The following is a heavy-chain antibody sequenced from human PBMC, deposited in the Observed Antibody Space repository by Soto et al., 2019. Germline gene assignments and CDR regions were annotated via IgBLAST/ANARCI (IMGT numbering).Heavy chain of an antibody. CDR2: ISYDGSNK. J-gene: IGHJ4*02. D-gene: IGHD3-10*01. CDR1: GFTFSSYA. CDR3: AFGTSAGTRPQLDY. V-gene: IGHV3-30-3*01. Sequence: SLRLSCAASGFTFSSYAMHWVRQAPGKGLEWVAVISYDGSNKYYADSVKGRFTISRDNSKNTLYLQMNSLRAEDTAVYYCAFGTSAGTRPQLDYWGQGTLVTVSS.